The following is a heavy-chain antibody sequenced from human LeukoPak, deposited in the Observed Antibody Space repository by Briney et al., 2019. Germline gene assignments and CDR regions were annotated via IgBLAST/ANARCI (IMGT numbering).Heavy chain of an antibody. CDR2: ISAYNGDT. D-gene: IGHD3-22*01. CDR3: ATGSNYYDSSGYD. CDR1: GYTFTSYG. J-gene: IGHJ4*02. V-gene: IGHV1-18*01. Sequence: ASVKVSCKASGYTFTSYGISWVRQAPGQGLEWMGWISAYNGDTNYGQNFQDRVTMTTDTSTSTAYMELSSLRSEDTAVYYCATGSNYYDSSGYDWGQGTLVTVSS.